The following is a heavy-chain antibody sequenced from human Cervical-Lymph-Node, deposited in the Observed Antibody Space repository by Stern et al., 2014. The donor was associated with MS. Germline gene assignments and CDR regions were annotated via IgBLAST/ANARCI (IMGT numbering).Heavy chain of an antibody. V-gene: IGHV4-59*02. D-gene: IGHD1-26*01. J-gene: IGHJ4*02. CDR2: IYQSGTT. CDR3: ARAPPSGSYDGSFDF. Sequence: VQLLESGPGLVRPSETLSLACTVSGASVSRNYWSWIRQPPGKGLEWIGYIYQSGTTTYNPSLKSRVIISIDKSKNQLSLNLTSVTAADTAVYYCARAPPSGSYDGSFDFWGQGTLVAVSS. CDR1: GASVSRNY.